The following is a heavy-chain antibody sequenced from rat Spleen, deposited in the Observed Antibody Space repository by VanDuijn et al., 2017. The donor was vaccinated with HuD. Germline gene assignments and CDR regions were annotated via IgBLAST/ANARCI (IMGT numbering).Heavy chain of an antibody. CDR2: ISHSGGNT. D-gene: IGHD1-11*01. V-gene: IGHV5-31*01. CDR3: TTPRDTAGIPP. CDR1: GFIFNNYW. J-gene: IGHJ2*01. Sequence: EVQLVESGGGLVQPGRSLKLSCVASGFIFNNYWMTWIRQAPGKGLEWVASISHSGGNTYYPDSVKGRFSISRDNARGILYLHMSSLGSEDTATYYCTTPRDTAGIPPWGQGVMVTVSS.